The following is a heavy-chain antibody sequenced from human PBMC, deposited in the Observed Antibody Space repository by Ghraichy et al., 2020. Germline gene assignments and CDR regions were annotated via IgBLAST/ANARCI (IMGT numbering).Heavy chain of an antibody. CDR3: ARGRGIYDSSPCHSYNWFDS. J-gene: IGHJ5*01. CDR2: VNHSGST. Sequence: GSLRLSCAVYGGSFSGYYWSWIRQPPGKALEWIGEVNHSGSTNYNPSLKSRCIISVDSSKNQFSLRLSSVTAADTAVYYCARGRGIYDSSPCHSYNWFDSGGQGILVTVSS. V-gene: IGHV4-34*01. CDR1: GGSFSGYY. D-gene: IGHD3-22*01.